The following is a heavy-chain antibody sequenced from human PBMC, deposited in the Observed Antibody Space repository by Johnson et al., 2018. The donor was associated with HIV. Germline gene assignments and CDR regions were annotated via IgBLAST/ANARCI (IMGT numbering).Heavy chain of an antibody. CDR3: ARAIGDGYPGMKAFDI. V-gene: IGHV3-13*01. CDR1: GFTFSSYG. CDR2: IGTAGDT. Sequence: VQLVESGGVLVQPGESLRLSCAASGFTFSSYGMHWVHQAPGKGLEWVSAIGTAGDTYYPGSVKGRFTISRENAKNSLYLQMNSLRAGDTAVYYCARAIGDGYPGMKAFDIWGQGTMVTVSS. J-gene: IGHJ3*02. D-gene: IGHD5-24*01.